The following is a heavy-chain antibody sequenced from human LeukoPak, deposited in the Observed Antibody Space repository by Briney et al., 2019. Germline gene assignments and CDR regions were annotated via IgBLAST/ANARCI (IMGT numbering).Heavy chain of an antibody. Sequence: GGSLRLSCVASGFTFSYYVMSWVRQAPGKGLEWVSGISASGGSRYYADYVKGRFTISRDNSKNTVYLQMNSLRVEDTAIYYCAQDRGVTVTTFVNWGQGTLVTVSS. CDR1: GFTFSYYV. D-gene: IGHD4-17*01. V-gene: IGHV3-23*01. J-gene: IGHJ4*02. CDR3: AQDRGVTVTTFVN. CDR2: ISASGGSR.